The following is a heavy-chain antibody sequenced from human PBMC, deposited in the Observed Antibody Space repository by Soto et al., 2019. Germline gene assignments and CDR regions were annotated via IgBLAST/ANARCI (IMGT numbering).Heavy chain of an antibody. V-gene: IGHV1-69*06. J-gene: IGHJ6*02. D-gene: IGHD3-3*01. CDR3: ARAFGVASPTYYYGMDV. Sequence: GASVKVSCKASGGTFSSYAISWVRQAPGQGLEWMGGIIPIFGTANYAQKFQGRVTITADKSTSTAYMELSSLRSEDTAVYYCARAFGVASPTYYYGMDVCGQGTTVTVSS. CDR2: IIPIFGTA. CDR1: GGTFSSYA.